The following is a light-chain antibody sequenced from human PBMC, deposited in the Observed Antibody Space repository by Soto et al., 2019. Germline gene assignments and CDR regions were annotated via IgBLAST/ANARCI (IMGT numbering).Light chain of an antibody. J-gene: IGKJ3*01. V-gene: IGKV3-20*01. Sequence: EIVLTQSPGTLSLSPGERATLSCRASQSVSSSYLAWYQQKPGQAPRLLIYGESSRATGIPDRFSGSGSGTVFTLTISRLEPEDFAVYYCQQYGSSPFTFGPGTKVDIK. CDR1: QSVSSSY. CDR3: QQYGSSPFT. CDR2: GES.